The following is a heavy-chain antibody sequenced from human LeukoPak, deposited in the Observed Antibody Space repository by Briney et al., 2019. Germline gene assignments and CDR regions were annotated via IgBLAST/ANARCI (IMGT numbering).Heavy chain of an antibody. CDR2: ISSRSSYT. V-gene: IGHV3-11*06. CDR1: GFTFSDYY. D-gene: IGHD6-13*01. CDR3: ARVLSSSWGAYYYYGMDV. J-gene: IGHJ6*02. Sequence: GGSLRLSCAASGFTFSDYYMSWIRQAPGKGLEWVSYISSRSSYTKYADSVKGRLTISRDNARNSLYLQMNSLRAEDTAVYYCARVLSSSWGAYYYYGMDVWGQGTTVTVSS.